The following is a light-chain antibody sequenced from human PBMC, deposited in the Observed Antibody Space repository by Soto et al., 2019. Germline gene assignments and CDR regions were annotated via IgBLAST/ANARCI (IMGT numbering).Light chain of an antibody. J-gene: IGKJ1*01. CDR2: GAS. CDR1: ESVSNNY. V-gene: IGKV3-20*01. CDR3: QQYGSSRT. Sequence: EIVLTQSPGTLSLSPGEKDTLSCRASESVSNNYLAWYQQKPGQAPRLLIYGASSRATGIPDRFSGSGSGTDFTLTISRLEPEDFAVYYCQQYGSSRTFGQGTKV.